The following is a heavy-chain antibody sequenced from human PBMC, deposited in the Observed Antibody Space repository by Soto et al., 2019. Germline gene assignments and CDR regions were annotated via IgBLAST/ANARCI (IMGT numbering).Heavy chain of an antibody. Sequence: QVQLQESGPGLVKPSQTLSLTCTVSGGSISSGDYYWSWIRQPPGKGLEWIGYIYYSGSTYYNPSLKSRVTISVDTSKNQFSLKLSSVTAADTAVYYCARGVRKLVHYYYYGMDVWGQGTTVTVSS. CDR2: IYYSGST. CDR3: ARGVRKLVHYYYYGMDV. J-gene: IGHJ6*02. D-gene: IGHD6-6*01. V-gene: IGHV4-30-4*01. CDR1: GGSISSGDYY.